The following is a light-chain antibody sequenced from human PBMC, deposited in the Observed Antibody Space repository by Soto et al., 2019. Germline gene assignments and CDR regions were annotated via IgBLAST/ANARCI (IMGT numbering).Light chain of an antibody. CDR1: QSVSGN. V-gene: IGKV3-15*01. CDR3: QQYNNWPPIT. CDR2: GAS. J-gene: IGKJ5*01. Sequence: EIVMTQSPATLSVSTGERATLSCRASQSVSGNLAWYQHKPGQAPRLLIYGASTRATGIPARFSGSGSGKEFTLTIISLQSEDLAVYYCQQYNNWPPITCGQGTRLEIK.